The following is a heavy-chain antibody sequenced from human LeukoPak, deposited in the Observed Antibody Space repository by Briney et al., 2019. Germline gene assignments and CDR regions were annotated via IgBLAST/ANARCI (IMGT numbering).Heavy chain of an antibody. J-gene: IGHJ6*03. CDR3: ARDGRQQLVPQLYYYYMDV. V-gene: IGHV3-7*01. CDR2: IKQDGSEK. D-gene: IGHD6-13*01. CDR1: GFTFSSYW. Sequence: PGGSLRLSCAASGFTFSSYWMSWVRQAPGKGLEWVANIKQDGSEKYYVDSVKSRFTISRDNAKNSLYLQMNSLRAEDTAVYYCARDGRQQLVPQLYYYYMDVWGKGTTVTVSS.